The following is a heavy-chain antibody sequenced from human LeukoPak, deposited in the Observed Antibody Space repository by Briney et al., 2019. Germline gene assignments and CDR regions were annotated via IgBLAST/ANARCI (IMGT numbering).Heavy chain of an antibody. Sequence: SEALSLTCTVSGGSISSGGYSWSWIRQPAGKGLEWIGRIYTSGSTNYNPSLKSRVTMSVDTSKNQFSLKLSSVTAADTAVYYCAREALLWFGELLPYFDYWGQGTLVTVSS. J-gene: IGHJ4*02. V-gene: IGHV4-61*02. CDR3: AREALLWFGELLPYFDY. CDR1: GGSISSGGYS. D-gene: IGHD3-10*01. CDR2: IYTSGST.